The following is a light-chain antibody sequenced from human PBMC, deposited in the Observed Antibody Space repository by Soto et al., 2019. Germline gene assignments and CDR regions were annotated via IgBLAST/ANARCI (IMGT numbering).Light chain of an antibody. CDR2: GAS. CDR3: QQYGSSLWT. V-gene: IGKV3-20*01. CDR1: QSVSSSY. Sequence: ENFLTQSPGTLSLSPGERATLSCRASQSVSSSYLAWYQQKPGQAPRLLIYGASSRATGIPDRFSGSGSGTDFTLTISRLEPEDFAVYYCQQYGSSLWTFGQGTKVDIK. J-gene: IGKJ1*01.